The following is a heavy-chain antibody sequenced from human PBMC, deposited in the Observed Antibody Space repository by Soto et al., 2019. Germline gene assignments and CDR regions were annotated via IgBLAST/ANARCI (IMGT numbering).Heavy chain of an antibody. V-gene: IGHV1-3*01. CDR1: GYTFTSYA. J-gene: IGHJ6*02. Sequence: ASVKVSCKASGYTFTSYAMHWVRQAPGQRLEWMGWTNAGNGNTKYSQKFQGRVTITRDTSASTAYMELSSLRSEDTAVYYCARVPVLGYCSSTSCYKPLGPYGMDVWGQGTTVTVSS. CDR2: TNAGNGNT. CDR3: ARVPVLGYCSSTSCYKPLGPYGMDV. D-gene: IGHD2-2*02.